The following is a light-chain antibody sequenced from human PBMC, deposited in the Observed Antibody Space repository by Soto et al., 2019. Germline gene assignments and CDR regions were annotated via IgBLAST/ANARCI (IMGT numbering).Light chain of an antibody. CDR2: EAI. J-gene: IGKJ5*01. CDR3: QQANSFPIT. CDR1: QGLKC. V-gene: IGKV1-12*01. Sequence: IHMTQAPSSVSASLGDTVTITCRASQGLKCLAWYQQKPGKAPKLLIYEAINLQSGVPPRFSGSGSGTDFTLTISSLQPEDFATYFCQQANSFPITFGQGTRLENK.